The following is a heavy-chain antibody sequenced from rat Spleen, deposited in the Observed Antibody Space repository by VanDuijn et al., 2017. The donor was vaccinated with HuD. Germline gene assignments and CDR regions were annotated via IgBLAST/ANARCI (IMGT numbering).Heavy chain of an antibody. Sequence: EVQLVESGGGLVQPGRSLKVSCAASGFTFSDYYMAWVRQAPKKGPEWVATISTSGSRTYYPDSVKGRFTISRDNAKSSLYLQMNSLKSEDTATYYCARQGIGITRDYVMDAWGQGASVIVSS. CDR3: ARQGIGITRDYVMDA. V-gene: IGHV5-7*01. D-gene: IGHD1-5*01. CDR2: ISTSGSRT. J-gene: IGHJ4*01. CDR1: GFTFSDYY.